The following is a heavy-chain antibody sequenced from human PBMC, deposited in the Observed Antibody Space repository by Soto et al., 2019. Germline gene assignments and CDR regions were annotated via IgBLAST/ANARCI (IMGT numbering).Heavy chain of an antibody. V-gene: IGHV3-33*03. D-gene: IGHD2-15*01. CDR3: ARWGCSGTNCNLNQRSYDL. Sequence: QVQLVESGGGVVQPGMSLRLSCAASGFIFNEYGMHWVRQAPGKGLEWVAVIWYDGSNKYYADSVKGRFTISRDNSKNTMSLQMNNLRAEDTGVYYYARWGCSGTNCNLNQRSYDLWGQGTLVTVSS. CDR1: GFIFNEYG. J-gene: IGHJ4*02. CDR2: IWYDGSNK.